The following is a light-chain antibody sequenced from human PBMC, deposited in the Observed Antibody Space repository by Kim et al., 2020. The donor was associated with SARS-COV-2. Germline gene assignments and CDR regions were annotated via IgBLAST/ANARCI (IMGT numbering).Light chain of an antibody. Sequence: PSVGDRVTISCRASQDIANSLAWYQQKPGTVPKLHIYAASTLQSGVPSRFSGSGSETEFTLTIGSLQTQDVATYYCQKYDTDPRTFGPGTKVDIK. CDR1: QDIANS. J-gene: IGKJ1*01. V-gene: IGKV1-27*01. CDR3: QKYDTDPRT. CDR2: AAS.